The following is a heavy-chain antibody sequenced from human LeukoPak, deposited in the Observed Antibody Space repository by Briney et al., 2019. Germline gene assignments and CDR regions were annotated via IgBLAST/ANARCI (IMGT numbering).Heavy chain of an antibody. CDR3: ARVNRSDSSGYYYYYYYYMDV. D-gene: IGHD3-22*01. CDR2: ISGSGGST. CDR1: GFTFSSYG. Sequence: GGTLRLSCAASGFTFSSYGMSWVRQAPGKGLEWVSAISGSGGSTYYADSVKGRFTISRDNAKNSLYLQMNSLRAEDTAVYYCARVNRSDSSGYYYYYYYYMDVWGKGTTVTVSS. V-gene: IGHV3-23*01. J-gene: IGHJ6*03.